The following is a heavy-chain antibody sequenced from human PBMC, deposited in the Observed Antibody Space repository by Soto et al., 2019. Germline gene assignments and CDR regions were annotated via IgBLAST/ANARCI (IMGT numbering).Heavy chain of an antibody. CDR3: TREGVAPYYYYGMDV. Sequence: QVQLVQSGAEVKKPGASVKVSCKASGYTFTRSGISWVRQAPGQGLEWMGWISTYNGDTNYAQTFQGRVTMTTDSSTSTVHMEVRSLRSDYPAVYYCTREGVAPYYYYGMDVWGQGTPVTVSS. V-gene: IGHV1-18*01. CDR2: ISTYNGDT. CDR1: GYTFTRSG. J-gene: IGHJ6*02. D-gene: IGHD5-12*01.